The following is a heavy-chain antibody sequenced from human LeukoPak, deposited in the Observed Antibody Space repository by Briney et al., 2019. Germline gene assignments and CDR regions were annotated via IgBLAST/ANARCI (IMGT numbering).Heavy chain of an antibody. CDR2: IWYDGSNK. J-gene: IGHJ4*02. Sequence: GGSLRPSCAASGFTFSSYGMHWVRQAPGKGLEWVAVIWYDGSNKYYADSVKGRFTISRDNSKNTLYLQMNSLRAEDTAVYYCAKGGNSFDYWGQGTLVTVSS. CDR1: GFTFSSYG. D-gene: IGHD2-15*01. V-gene: IGHV3-33*06. CDR3: AKGGNSFDY.